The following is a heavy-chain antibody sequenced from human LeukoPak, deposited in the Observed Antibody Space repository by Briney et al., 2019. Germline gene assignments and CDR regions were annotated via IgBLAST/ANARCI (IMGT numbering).Heavy chain of an antibody. D-gene: IGHD5-24*01. CDR1: GFTFSSYS. CDR2: ISSSSSYI. CDR3: AREEEMATIFDY. Sequence: TAGGSLRLSCAASGFTFSSYSMNWVRQAPGKGLECVSSISSSSSYIYYADSVKGRFTISRDNAKNSLYLQMNSLRAEDTAVYYCAREEEMATIFDYWGQGTLVTVSS. J-gene: IGHJ4*02. V-gene: IGHV3-21*01.